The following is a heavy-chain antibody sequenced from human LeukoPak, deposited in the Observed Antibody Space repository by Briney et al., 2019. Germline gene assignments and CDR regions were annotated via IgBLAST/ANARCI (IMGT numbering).Heavy chain of an antibody. V-gene: IGHV3-30-3*01. J-gene: IGHJ5*02. CDR1: GFTFSSYA. CDR3: AQEGGA. CDR2: ISYDGSNK. Sequence: PGGSLRLSCAASGFTFSSYAMHWVRQAPGKGLEWVAVISYDGSNKYYADSVKGRFTISRDNSKNTLYLQMNSLRAEDTAVYYCAQEGGAWGQGTLVVISS. D-gene: IGHD3-16*01.